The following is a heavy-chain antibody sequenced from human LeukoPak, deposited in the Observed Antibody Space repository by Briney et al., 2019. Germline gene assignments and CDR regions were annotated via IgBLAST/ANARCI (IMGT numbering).Heavy chain of an antibody. CDR3: AKERSRWYYYDSSGCFDY. Sequence: PGGSLRLSCAASGFTFSSYAMSWVRQAPGKGLEWVSAISGSGGSTCYADSVKGRFTISRDNSKNTLYLQMNSLRAEDTAVYYCAKERSRWYYYDSSGCFDYWGQGTLVTVSS. D-gene: IGHD3-22*01. CDR2: ISGSGGST. CDR1: GFTFSSYA. J-gene: IGHJ4*02. V-gene: IGHV3-23*01.